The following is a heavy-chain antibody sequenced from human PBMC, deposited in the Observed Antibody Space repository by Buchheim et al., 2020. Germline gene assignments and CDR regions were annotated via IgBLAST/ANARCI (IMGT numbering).Heavy chain of an antibody. CDR3: VRGGTGYGNFDD. Sequence: EVQLLESGGGLVQPGGSLRLSCVASGFTFSSYWMHWVRQAPGKGLEWVSRTYRGNKYYTDSVKGRFITSRDDARSKLHMQMSSVRSEDTAVYYCVRGGTGYGNFDDWGLGTL. D-gene: IGHD5-12*01. CDR1: GFTFSSYW. V-gene: IGHV3-74*01. J-gene: IGHJ4*02. CDR2: TYRGNK.